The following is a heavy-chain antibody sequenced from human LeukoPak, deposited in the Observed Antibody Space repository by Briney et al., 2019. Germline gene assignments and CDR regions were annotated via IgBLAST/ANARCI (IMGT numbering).Heavy chain of an antibody. CDR2: INSDGSST. Sequence: TGGSLRLSCAASGFTFSSYWMHWVRQAPGRGLVWVSRINSDGSSTTYADSVKGRFTISRDNSKNTLYLQMNSLRAEDTAVYYCVKVGATTLDYWGQGTLVTVSS. D-gene: IGHD1-26*01. CDR1: GFTFSSYW. V-gene: IGHV3-74*01. CDR3: VKVGATTLDY. J-gene: IGHJ4*02.